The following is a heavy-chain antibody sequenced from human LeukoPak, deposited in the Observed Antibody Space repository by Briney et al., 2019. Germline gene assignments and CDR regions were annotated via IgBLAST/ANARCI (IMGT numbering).Heavy chain of an antibody. V-gene: IGHV1-69*04. Sequence: SVKVSCKASGGTFSSYAISWVRRAPGQGLEWMGRIIPILGIANYAQKFQGRVTITADKSTSTAYMELSSLRSEDTAVYYCARDNKVAATFDYWGQGTLVTVSS. CDR2: IIPILGIA. CDR3: ARDNKVAATFDY. CDR1: GGTFSSYA. D-gene: IGHD2-15*01. J-gene: IGHJ4*02.